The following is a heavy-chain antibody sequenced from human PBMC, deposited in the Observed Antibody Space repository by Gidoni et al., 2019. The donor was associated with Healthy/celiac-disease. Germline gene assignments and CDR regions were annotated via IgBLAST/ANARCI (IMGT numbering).Heavy chain of an antibody. CDR2: IWYDGSNK. CDR1: GFTFSSYG. J-gene: IGHJ4*02. D-gene: IGHD4-17*01. V-gene: IGHV3-33*01. CDR3: AGSYGDSIFDY. Sequence: QVQLVESGGGVVQPGRSLRLSCTASGFTFSSYGMHWVRQAPGKGLEWVAVIWYDGSNKYYADSVKGRFTISRDNSKNTLYLQMNSLRAEDTAVYYCAGSYGDSIFDYWGQGTLVTVSS.